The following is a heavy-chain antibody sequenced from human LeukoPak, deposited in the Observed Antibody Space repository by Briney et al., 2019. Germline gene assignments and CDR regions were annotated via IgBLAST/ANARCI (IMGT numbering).Heavy chain of an antibody. Sequence: SETLSLTCTVSGGSISSHYWSWIRQPPGKGLEWIGYIYYSGSTNYNPSLKSRVTISVDTSKNQFSLKLGSVTAADTAVYYCARVSYDFWSGYYNYYFDYWGQGTLVTVSS. J-gene: IGHJ4*02. CDR1: GGSISSHY. CDR3: ARVSYDFWSGYYNYYFDY. D-gene: IGHD3-3*01. CDR2: IYYSGST. V-gene: IGHV4-59*11.